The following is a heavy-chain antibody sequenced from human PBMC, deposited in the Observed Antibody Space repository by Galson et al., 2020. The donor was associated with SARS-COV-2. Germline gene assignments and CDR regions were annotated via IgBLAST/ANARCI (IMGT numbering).Heavy chain of an antibody. CDR2: ISGDGGST. V-gene: IGHV3-43*02. J-gene: IGHJ4*02. CDR3: AKSSLEYDYVWGSYRPNYFDY. Sequence: TGGSLRLSCAASGFNFDDYAMHWVRQAPGKGLEWVSLISGDGGSTYYADSVKGRFTISRDNSKNSLYLQMNSLRTEDTALYYCAKSSLEYDYVWGSYRPNYFDYWGQGTLVTVSS. CDR1: GFNFDDYA. D-gene: IGHD3-16*02.